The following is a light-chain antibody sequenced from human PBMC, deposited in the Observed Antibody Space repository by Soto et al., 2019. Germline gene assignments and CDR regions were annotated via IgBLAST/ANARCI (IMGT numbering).Light chain of an antibody. J-gene: IGKJ4*01. V-gene: IGKV3-11*01. CDR3: QQRRTWPLT. CDR1: QSVENF. Sequence: EIVLTQSPATLSLSPGDRATLSCRASQSVENFLAWYQQKRGQAPRPLIFDVSTRAPGIPPRFSGSGSGTDFTLTISRLEPEDFAFYYCQQRRTWPLTFGGGTRVDFK. CDR2: DVS.